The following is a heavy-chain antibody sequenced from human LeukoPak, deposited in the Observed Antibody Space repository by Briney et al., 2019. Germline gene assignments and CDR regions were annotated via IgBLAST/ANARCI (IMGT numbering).Heavy chain of an antibody. J-gene: IGHJ4*02. CDR3: AREREAEDSSGYWYYFDY. Sequence: PGGSLRLSCAASGFTFSSYSMNWVRQAPGKGLEWVSSISSSSSYIYYADSVKGRFTISRDNAKNSLYLQMNSLRAEDTAVYYCAREREAEDSSGYWYYFDYWGQGTLVTVSS. CDR1: GFTFSSYS. CDR2: ISSSSSYI. D-gene: IGHD3-22*01. V-gene: IGHV3-21*01.